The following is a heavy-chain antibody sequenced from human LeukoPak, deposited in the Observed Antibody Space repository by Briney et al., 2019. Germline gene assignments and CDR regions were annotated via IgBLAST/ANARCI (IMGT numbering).Heavy chain of an antibody. CDR2: INPSGGST. CDR1: GYTFTSYY. Sequence: GASVKVSCKASGYTFTSYYMHWVRQAPGQGLEWMGIINPSGGSTSYPQKFQGRVTMTRDTSTSTVYMELSSLRSEDTAVYYCANQPYGSGRSGSLDPWGQGTLVTVSS. J-gene: IGHJ5*02. CDR3: ANQPYGSGRSGSLDP. D-gene: IGHD3-10*01. V-gene: IGHV1-46*01.